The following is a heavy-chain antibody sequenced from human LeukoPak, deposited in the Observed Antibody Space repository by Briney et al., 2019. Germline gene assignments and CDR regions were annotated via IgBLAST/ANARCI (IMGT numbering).Heavy chain of an antibody. J-gene: IGHJ6*02. Sequence: GGSLRLSCGASGFTLSSYWMHWVRQAPGKGLVWVSRINSDGSSTSYAESVKGRFTISRDNAKNTLYLQMNSLRAEDTAVYYCAREWIQNYYYGMDVWGQGTTVTVSS. CDR2: INSDGSST. D-gene: IGHD2-2*03. CDR1: GFTLSSYW. CDR3: AREWIQNYYYGMDV. V-gene: IGHV3-74*01.